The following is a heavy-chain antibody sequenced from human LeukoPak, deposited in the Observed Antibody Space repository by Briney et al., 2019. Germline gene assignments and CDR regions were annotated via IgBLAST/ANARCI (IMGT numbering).Heavy chain of an antibody. D-gene: IGHD6-19*01. V-gene: IGHV5-51*01. CDR1: GYSFSNYW. Sequence: GESLKISCKGSGYSFSNYWIGWVRQMPGKGLQWMGIIYPGDSDTRYSPSFQGQVTISADKSISTAYLQWSSLKATDTAMYYCARKAVAGIDYWGQGTLVTVSS. J-gene: IGHJ4*02. CDR3: ARKAVAGIDY. CDR2: IYPGDSDT.